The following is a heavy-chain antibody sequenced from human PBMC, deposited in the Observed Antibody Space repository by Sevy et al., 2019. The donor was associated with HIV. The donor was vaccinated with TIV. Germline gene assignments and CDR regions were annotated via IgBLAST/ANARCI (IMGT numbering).Heavy chain of an antibody. V-gene: IGHV3-23*01. J-gene: IGHJ4*02. Sequence: GGSLRLSCSASGFIFSNYAMSWVRQAPGKGLEWVSSISGSGDAFYYSDSVTGRFTIYRDDSNNTLYLHLRSLRAENTALYYCAKYFYGSGNYAFDNWGQGTLVTVSS. D-gene: IGHD3-10*01. CDR1: GFIFSNYA. CDR3: AKYFYGSGNYAFDN. CDR2: ISGSGDAF.